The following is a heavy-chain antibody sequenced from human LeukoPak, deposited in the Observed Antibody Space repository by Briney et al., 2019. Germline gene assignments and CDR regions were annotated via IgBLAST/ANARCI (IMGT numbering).Heavy chain of an antibody. CDR1: GFSFSNYW. CDR3: ARFPSGSGSYYVNAFDI. CDR2: IYPDESDT. J-gene: IGHJ3*02. Sequence: GESLQISCKGLGFSFSNYWIGWVRQMPGKGLECMGLIYPDESDTRYSPAFQGQVTISADKSTSTAYLQWSSVKASDTAMYYCARFPSGSGSYYVNAFDIWGQGTTVTVSS. D-gene: IGHD3-10*01. V-gene: IGHV5-51*01.